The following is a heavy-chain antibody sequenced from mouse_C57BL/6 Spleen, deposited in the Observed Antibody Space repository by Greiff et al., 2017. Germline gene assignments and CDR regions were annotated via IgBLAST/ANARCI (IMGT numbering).Heavy chain of an antibody. Sequence: LQQPGASVKLSCTASGYTFTSYWMPWVKQRPGRGLEWIGRIDPNSGGTKDNEKFKSNATLTVDKPSSTAYMQLSSLTSEDAAVYYSARGGNAGFAYWGQGTLVTVSA. CDR1: GYTFTSYW. V-gene: IGHV1-72*01. CDR2: IDPNSGGT. CDR3: ARGGNAGFAY. J-gene: IGHJ3*01. D-gene: IGHD2-1*01.